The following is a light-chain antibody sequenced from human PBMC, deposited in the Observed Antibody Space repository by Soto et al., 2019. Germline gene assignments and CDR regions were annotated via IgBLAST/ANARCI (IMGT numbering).Light chain of an antibody. V-gene: IGLV1-40*01. Sequence: QSVLTQPPSVSGAPGQRVTISCTGSSSNIGAGYDVHWYQQLPGTAPKLLIYHNSNRPSGVPDRFSGSKSGTSASLAITGLQAEDEADYYCQSYDTSLSGYVVFGGGTKVTVL. CDR1: SSNIGAGYD. CDR2: HNS. J-gene: IGLJ2*01. CDR3: QSYDTSLSGYVV.